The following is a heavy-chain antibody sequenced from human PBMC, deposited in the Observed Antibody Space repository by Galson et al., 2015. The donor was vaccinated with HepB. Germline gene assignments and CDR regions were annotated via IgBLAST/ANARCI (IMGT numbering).Heavy chain of an antibody. Sequence: SLRLSCAASGFTFSSHAMNWVRQAPGRGLEWVSVISDSGSSTHYADSVKGRFTISRDNSKNTLYLQMHSLRAEDTAVYYCAREAYCSSSNCSKGGNWFAPWGQGTLVTVSS. CDR1: GFTFSSHA. J-gene: IGHJ5*02. CDR2: ISDSGSST. V-gene: IGHV3-23*01. D-gene: IGHD2-2*01. CDR3: AREAYCSSSNCSKGGNWFAP.